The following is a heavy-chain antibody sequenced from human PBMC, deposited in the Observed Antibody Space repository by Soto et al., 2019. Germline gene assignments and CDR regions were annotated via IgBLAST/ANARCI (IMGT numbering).Heavy chain of an antibody. J-gene: IGHJ4*02. V-gene: IGHV3-30*09. CDR2: ISYGGDNK. CDR1: GFIFSDYA. Sequence: QVQLVESGGGVVQPGRSLRLSCAASGFIFSDYAMHWVRQAPGKGLEWVAVISYGGDNKYYADSVRGRFAISRDNLKNTVDLQMNSLNPEDTAVYHCAKARHSTSWYGLEADFWGQGTLVTVSS. D-gene: IGHD6-13*01. CDR3: AKARHSTSWYGLEADF.